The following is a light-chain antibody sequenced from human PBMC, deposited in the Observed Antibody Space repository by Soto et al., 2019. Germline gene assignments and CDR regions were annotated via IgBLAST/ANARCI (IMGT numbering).Light chain of an antibody. V-gene: IGLV4-69*01. CDR2: LNSDGSY. CDR1: SGHSSYA. CDR3: QTWGTGIRV. Sequence: QPVLTQSPSASASLGASVKLTCTLSSGHSSYAIAWHQQQPEKGPRYLLKLNSDGSYNKADGIPDRFSGSSSGAERYLTISSLQSEDEADYYCQTWGTGIRVFGGGTKVTVL. J-gene: IGLJ3*02.